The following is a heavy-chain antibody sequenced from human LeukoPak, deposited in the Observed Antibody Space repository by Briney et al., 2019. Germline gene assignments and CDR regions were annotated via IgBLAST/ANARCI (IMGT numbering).Heavy chain of an antibody. Sequence: ASVKVSCKASGYTFTGYYMHWVRQAPGQGLEWMGWINPNSGGTNYAQKFQGRVTMSRDTSISTAYMERSRLRSDDTAVYYCAGAYSDSTGTFDYWGQGTLVTVSS. V-gene: IGHV1-2*02. CDR2: INPNSGGT. D-gene: IGHD3-22*01. CDR1: GYTFTGYY. CDR3: AGAYSDSTGTFDY. J-gene: IGHJ4*02.